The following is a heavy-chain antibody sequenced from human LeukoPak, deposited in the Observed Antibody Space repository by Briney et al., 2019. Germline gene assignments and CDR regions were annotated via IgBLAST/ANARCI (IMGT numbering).Heavy chain of an antibody. CDR1: GGSISSSSYY. Sequence: PSETLSLTCTVSGGSISSSSYYWGWIRQPPGKGLEWLGSIYYSGSTYYNPSLKSRVTISVDTSKNQFSLKLSSVTAADTAVYYCARSRANFGVVQNWFDPWGQGTLVTVSS. J-gene: IGHJ5*02. V-gene: IGHV4-39*07. CDR2: IYYSGST. D-gene: IGHD3-3*01. CDR3: ARSRANFGVVQNWFDP.